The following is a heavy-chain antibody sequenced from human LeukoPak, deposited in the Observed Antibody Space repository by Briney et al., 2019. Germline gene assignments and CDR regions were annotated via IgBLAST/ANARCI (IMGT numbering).Heavy chain of an antibody. CDR2: ISYDGSNK. Sequence: GGSLRLSCAASGFTFSSYAMHWVRQAPGKGLEWVAVISYDGSNKYYADSVKGRFTISRDNSKNTLYLQMNSLRAEDTAVYYCARGFEYNWNWTGDYWGQGTLVTVSS. CDR1: GFTFSSYA. V-gene: IGHV3-30-3*01. J-gene: IGHJ4*02. D-gene: IGHD1-7*01. CDR3: ARGFEYNWNWTGDY.